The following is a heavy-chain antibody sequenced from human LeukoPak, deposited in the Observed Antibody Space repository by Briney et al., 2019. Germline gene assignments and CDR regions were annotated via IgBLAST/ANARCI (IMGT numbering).Heavy chain of an antibody. Sequence: KSGGSLRLSCAASGFTFSPYNMIWVRQAPGKGLEWVSSIRSNDGYIFYADSVKGRFAISRDNAKNSLYLQMNSLRAEDTAVYYCVRGVEMATIAWYYFDYWGQGTLVTVSS. CDR3: VRGVEMATIAWYYFDY. D-gene: IGHD5-24*01. V-gene: IGHV3-21*01. J-gene: IGHJ4*02. CDR1: GFTFSPYN. CDR2: IRSNDGYI.